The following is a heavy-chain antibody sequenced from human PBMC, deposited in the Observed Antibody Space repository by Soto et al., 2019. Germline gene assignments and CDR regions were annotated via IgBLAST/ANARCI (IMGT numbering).Heavy chain of an antibody. Sequence: GESLNISCQGSGYTFTTYWITWVRQIPGKGLEWMGRIDPTNSYITYNPSFQGHVTISADKSISTAYLQWSSLKASDTAMYYCARIRRLQSYYYYGMDVWGQGTTVTVSS. CDR3: ARIRRLQSYYYYGMDV. D-gene: IGHD4-4*01. J-gene: IGHJ6*02. CDR2: IDPTNSYI. CDR1: GYTFTTYW. V-gene: IGHV5-10-1*01.